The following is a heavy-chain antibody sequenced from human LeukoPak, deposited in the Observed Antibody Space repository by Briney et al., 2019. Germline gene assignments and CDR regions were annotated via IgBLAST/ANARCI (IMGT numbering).Heavy chain of an antibody. Sequence: GSLRLSCAASGFTFSSYEMNWVRQAPGKGLEWVSYISSSGSTIYYADSVKGRFTISRDNAKNSLYLQMNSLSAEDTAVYYCAELGITMIGGVWGKGTTVTISS. D-gene: IGHD3-10*02. CDR2: ISSSGSTI. CDR3: AELGITMIGGV. CDR1: GFTFSSYE. V-gene: IGHV3-48*03. J-gene: IGHJ6*04.